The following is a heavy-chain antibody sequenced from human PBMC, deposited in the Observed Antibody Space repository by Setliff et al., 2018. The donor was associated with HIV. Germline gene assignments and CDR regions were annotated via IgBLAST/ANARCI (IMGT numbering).Heavy chain of an antibody. D-gene: IGHD3-3*01. CDR2: ISPDNGDT. Sequence: ASVKVSCKASGYTFIDYFIHWVRQAPGQGLEWMGWISPDNGDTNIPQRVRGRVTMTRDTSINTAYLEFTRLRSDDTAVYYCARDQLWTPGTYSNFWSGYYTGPLPLDYWGQGTLVTVSS. CDR3: ARDQLWTPGTYSNFWSGYYTGPLPLDY. V-gene: IGHV1-2*02. J-gene: IGHJ4*02. CDR1: GYTFIDYF.